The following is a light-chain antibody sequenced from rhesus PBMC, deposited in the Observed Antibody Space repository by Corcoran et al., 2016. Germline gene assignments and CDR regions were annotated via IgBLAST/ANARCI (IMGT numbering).Light chain of an antibody. Sequence: DIQMTQSPSSLSASVGDRVTITCRASQGITKDLAWYQQKPGKTPKLMIYEASSLQSGIPSRLSGSGSGTDFTLPISSLQPEDFTSYYCQHSYSPPHSFGQGTKVEVK. CDR3: QHSYSPPHS. J-gene: IGKJ2*01. V-gene: IGKV1-21*01. CDR1: QGITKD. CDR2: EAS.